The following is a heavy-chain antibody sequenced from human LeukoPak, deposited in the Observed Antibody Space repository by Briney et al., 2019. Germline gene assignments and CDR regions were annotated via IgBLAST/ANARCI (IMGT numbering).Heavy chain of an antibody. J-gene: IGHJ4*02. Sequence: SETLSLTCTVSGGSISSYYWSWIRQPPGKGLEWIGYIHYSGSTNYNPSLKSRVTISVDTSKNQFSLKLSSATAADTAVYYCARSVYGSGSYYNFDYWGRGTLVTVSS. D-gene: IGHD3-10*01. V-gene: IGHV4-59*01. CDR2: IHYSGST. CDR3: ARSVYGSGSYYNFDY. CDR1: GGSISSYY.